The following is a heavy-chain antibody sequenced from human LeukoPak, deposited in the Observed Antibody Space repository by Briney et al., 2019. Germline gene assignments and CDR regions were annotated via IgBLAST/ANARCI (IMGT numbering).Heavy chain of an antibody. J-gene: IGHJ5*02. CDR2: IYTSGST. Sequence: SETLSLTCTVSGGSISSYYWSWIRQPAGKGLEWIGRIYTSGSTNYNPSLKSRVTMSVDTSKNQFSLKLSSVTAADTAVYYCARARQLGVRGVIITSNWFDPWGQGTLVTVSS. V-gene: IGHV4-4*07. D-gene: IGHD3-10*01. CDR3: ARARQLGVRGVIITSNWFDP. CDR1: GGSISSYY.